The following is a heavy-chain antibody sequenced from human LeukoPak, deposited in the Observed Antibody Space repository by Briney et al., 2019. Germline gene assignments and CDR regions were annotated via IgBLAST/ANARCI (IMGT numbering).Heavy chain of an antibody. V-gene: IGHV4-39*07. CDR3: AADYSGHYHVEFDY. CDR2: ISYTGTT. Sequence: SETLSLTCTVSGGSISSGAYYWSWIRQVPGKGLEWIGSISYTGTTYFNPSLKSRVTISVDTSKNQFSLKLSSVTAADTAVYYCAADYSGHYHVEFDYWGQGTLVTVSS. D-gene: IGHD1-26*01. J-gene: IGHJ4*02. CDR1: GGSISSGAYY.